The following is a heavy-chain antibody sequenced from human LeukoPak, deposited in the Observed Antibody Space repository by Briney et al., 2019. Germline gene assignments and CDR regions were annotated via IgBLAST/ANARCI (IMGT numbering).Heavy chain of an antibody. CDR2: IYYSGST. Sequence: SETLSLTCTVSGGSISSYYWSWIRQPPGKGLEWIGDIYYSGSTNYNPSLKSRVAISVDTSKNQFSLKLSSVTAADTAVYYCARDLRGAAAGSHNWFDPWGQGTLVTVSS. CDR1: GGSISSYY. CDR3: ARDLRGAAAGSHNWFDP. J-gene: IGHJ5*02. V-gene: IGHV4-59*01. D-gene: IGHD6-13*01.